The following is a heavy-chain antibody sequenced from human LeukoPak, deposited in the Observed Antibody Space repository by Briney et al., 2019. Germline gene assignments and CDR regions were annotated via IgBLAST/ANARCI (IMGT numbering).Heavy chain of an antibody. CDR1: GYTFTTYY. CDR2: ITPNDGRP. D-gene: IGHD1-1*01. Sequence: ASVKVSCKTSGYTFTTYYIHWIRQAPGQGLEWMGVITPNDGRPTYAQKFQGRVALTMETSTSTAYMELSRLRDEDTAGYYCARGAGGLGTYSFSFYIWGQGTMVTVSS. CDR3: ARGAGGLGTYSFSFYI. V-gene: IGHV1-46*01. J-gene: IGHJ3*02.